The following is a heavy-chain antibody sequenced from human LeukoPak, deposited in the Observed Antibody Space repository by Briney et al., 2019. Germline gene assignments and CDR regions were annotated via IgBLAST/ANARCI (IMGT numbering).Heavy chain of an antibody. CDR1: GGTFSSYA. V-gene: IGHV1-69*01. CDR3: ARGGSFSVTPSLGYMDV. Sequence: GSSVKVSCKASGGTFSSYAISWVRQAPGQGLEWMGGIIPIFGTANYAQKFQGRVTITADESTSTAYMELSSLRSEDTAVYYCARGGSFSVTPSLGYMDVWGKGTTVTVSS. CDR2: IIPIFGTA. J-gene: IGHJ6*03. D-gene: IGHD1-14*01.